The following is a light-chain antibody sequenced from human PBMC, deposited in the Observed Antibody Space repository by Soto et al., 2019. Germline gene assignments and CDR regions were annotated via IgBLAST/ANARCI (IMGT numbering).Light chain of an antibody. CDR2: AAS. CDR1: QGISNY. J-gene: IGKJ4*01. CDR3: QKYRGT. Sequence: DIQMTQSPSSLSASVGDRVTITCRASQGISNYLAWYQQKPGKVPKLLIYAASTLQSGVPSRFSGSGSGTDFTLTISSLQPEDVATYYCQKYRGTFGGGTKVEIK. V-gene: IGKV1-27*01.